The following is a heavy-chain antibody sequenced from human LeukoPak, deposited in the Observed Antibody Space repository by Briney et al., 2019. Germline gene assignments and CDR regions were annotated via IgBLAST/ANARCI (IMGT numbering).Heavy chain of an antibody. CDR1: GYTFTSYD. CDR3: ARRSYYYDSRSAFDI. CDR2: MNPNSGNT. J-gene: IGHJ3*02. Sequence: ASVKVSCKASGYTFTSYDINWVRQATGQGLEWMGWMNPNSGNTGYAQKFQGRVTITRNTSISTAYMELSRLRSDDTAVYYCARRSYYYDSRSAFDIWGQGTMVTVSS. D-gene: IGHD3-22*01. V-gene: IGHV1-8*03.